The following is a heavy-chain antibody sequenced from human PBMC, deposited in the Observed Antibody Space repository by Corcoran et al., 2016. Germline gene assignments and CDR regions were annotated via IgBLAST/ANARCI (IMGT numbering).Heavy chain of an antibody. Sequence: QVQLVQSGAEVKKPGSSVKVSCKASGGTFSSYAITWVRQTPGQGLEWMGGIIPIFGTANYAQRFQGRVTITADDSTSTAYMELSSLRSEDTAGYYCARGLRDAKQGVDVWGQGTTVTVSS. CDR1: GGTFSSYA. D-gene: IGHD3-16*01. CDR2: IIPIFGTA. CDR3: ARGLRDAKQGVDV. V-gene: IGHV1-69*01. J-gene: IGHJ6*02.